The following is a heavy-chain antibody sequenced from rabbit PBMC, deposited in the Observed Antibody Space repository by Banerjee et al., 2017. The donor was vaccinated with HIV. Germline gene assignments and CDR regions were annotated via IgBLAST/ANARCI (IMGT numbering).Heavy chain of an antibody. D-gene: IGHD4-2*01. CDR1: GFSFSSSYY. Sequence: QSLEESGGDLVKPGASLTLTCTASGFSFSSSYYMCWVRQAPGKGLEWIACIYGGSSGNTYYASWAKGRFTISKTSSTTVTLQMTSLTAADTATYFCARDRDWTLDLWGQGTLVTVS. CDR3: ARDRDWTLDL. V-gene: IGHV1S40*01. CDR2: IYGGSSGNT. J-gene: IGHJ4*01.